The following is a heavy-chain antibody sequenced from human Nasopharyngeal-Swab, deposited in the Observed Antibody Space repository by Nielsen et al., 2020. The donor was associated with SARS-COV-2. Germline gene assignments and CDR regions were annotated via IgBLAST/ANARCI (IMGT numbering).Heavy chain of an antibody. V-gene: IGHV3-30*04. J-gene: IGHJ4*02. CDR2: ISYDGNNK. CDR3: ARDRRAAGTGGYFDY. D-gene: IGHD6-13*01. Sequence: VRQAPGKGLEWVAVISYDGNNKYYADSVKGRFSISRDNSKSTLYLQMNSLRAEDTAVYYCARDRRAAGTGGYFDYWGQGTLVTVSS.